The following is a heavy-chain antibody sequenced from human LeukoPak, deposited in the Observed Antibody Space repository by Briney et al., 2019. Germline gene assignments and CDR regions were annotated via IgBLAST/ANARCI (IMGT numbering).Heavy chain of an antibody. D-gene: IGHD3-22*01. Sequence: ASVKVSCKASGYTFTSYEINWVRQATGQGLEWMGWMNPNNGDTAFAQKFQGRITMTRSTSISTAYVELSSLTSEDTAVYYCARGLGTYDSSELTWPMISFWGQGTLVTVSS. CDR1: GYTFTSYE. J-gene: IGHJ4*02. CDR3: ARGLGTYDSSELTWPMISF. CDR2: MNPNNGDT. V-gene: IGHV1-8*01.